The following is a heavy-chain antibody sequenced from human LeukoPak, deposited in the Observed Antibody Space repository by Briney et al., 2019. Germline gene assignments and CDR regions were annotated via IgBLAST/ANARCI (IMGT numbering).Heavy chain of an antibody. CDR1: GITFSSYA. J-gene: IGHJ4*02. V-gene: IGHV3-23*01. D-gene: IGHD1-26*01. CDR3: AKCLSGIDY. Sequence: GGSLRLSCGGSGITFSSYAMSWVRQAPGKGLEWVSGISNSGGSTYYADSVKGRFTISRDNSMNTLYLQMNSLRAEDTAIYYCAKCLSGIDYWGQGTLVTVSS. CDR2: ISNSGGST.